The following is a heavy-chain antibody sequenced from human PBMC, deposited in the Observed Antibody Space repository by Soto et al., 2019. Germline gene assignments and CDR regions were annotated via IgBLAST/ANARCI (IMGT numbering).Heavy chain of an antibody. CDR2: ISGSGGSP. Sequence: KGLEWVSDISGSGGSPYYADSVKGRFTISRDKSKNTLYLQMNSLRAEDTAVFFFQAEDGIRDL. CDR3: QAEDGIRDL. D-gene: IGHD2-21*01. J-gene: IGHJ2*01. V-gene: IGHV3-23*01.